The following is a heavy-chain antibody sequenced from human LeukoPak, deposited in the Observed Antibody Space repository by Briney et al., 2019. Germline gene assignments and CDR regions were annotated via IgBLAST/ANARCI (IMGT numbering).Heavy chain of an antibody. V-gene: IGHV3-48*03. Sequence: GGSLRLSCVASGFIFSSYEMNWVRQAPGKGLEWISYISIGGTTIYYAESVKGRFTISRDNTKNSLYLQMNSLRAEDTAVYYCVRGGGSAYKYNAFDIWGQGTMVTGSS. CDR1: GFIFSSYE. CDR3: VRGGGSAYKYNAFDI. J-gene: IGHJ3*02. D-gene: IGHD3-22*01. CDR2: ISIGGTTI.